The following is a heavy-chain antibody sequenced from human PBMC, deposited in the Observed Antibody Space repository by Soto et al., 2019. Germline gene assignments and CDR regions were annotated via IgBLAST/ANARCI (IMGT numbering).Heavy chain of an antibody. CDR1: GGTFSSYA. CDR3: ARLEYITGTLYYYYYYGMDV. V-gene: IGHV1-69*06. Sequence: SVKVSCKASGGTFSSYAISWVRQAPGQGLEWMGGIIPIFGTANYAQKFQGRVTITADKSTSTAYMELSSLRSEDTAVYYCARLEYITGTLYYYYYYGMDVWGQGTTVTVYS. J-gene: IGHJ6*02. D-gene: IGHD1-20*01. CDR2: IIPIFGTA.